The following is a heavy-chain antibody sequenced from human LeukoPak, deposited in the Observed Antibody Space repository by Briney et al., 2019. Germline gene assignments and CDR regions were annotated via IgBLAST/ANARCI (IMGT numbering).Heavy chain of an antibody. D-gene: IGHD3-22*01. J-gene: IGHJ4*02. CDR2: MNPDSGDT. Sequence: AASVKVSCKASGYTFTGYYMHWVRQATGHGLEWMGWMNPDSGDTAYAQKFQGRITMTRSTSITTAYMELSSLRSEDTAVYYCARGLGSYDSSEHTWPMISFWGQGTQVTVSS. CDR3: ARGLGSYDSSEHTWPMISF. CDR1: GYTFTGYY. V-gene: IGHV1-8*02.